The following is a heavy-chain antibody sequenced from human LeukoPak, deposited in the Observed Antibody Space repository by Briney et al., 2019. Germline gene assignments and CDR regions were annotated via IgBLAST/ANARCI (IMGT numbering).Heavy chain of an antibody. CDR3: TTDPSSFITMIVVVRIG. CDR1: GFTFSSYA. Sequence: GGSLRLSCAASGFTFSSYAMSWVRQAPGKGLEWVSAISGSGGSTYYADSVKGRFTISRDNAKNSLYLQMNSLRAEDTAVYYCTTDPSSFITMIVVVRIGWGQGTLITVSS. D-gene: IGHD3-22*01. V-gene: IGHV3-23*01. J-gene: IGHJ4*02. CDR2: ISGSGGST.